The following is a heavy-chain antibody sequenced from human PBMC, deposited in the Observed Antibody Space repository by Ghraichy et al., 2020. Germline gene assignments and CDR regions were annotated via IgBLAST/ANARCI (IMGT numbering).Heavy chain of an antibody. V-gene: IGHV6-1*01. CDR2: TYYDSKWFA. D-gene: IGHD2/OR15-2a*01. CDR3: VRCNSDFCNS. Sequence: SQTLSLTCAISGERVSSKRATWNWIRQSPSRGLELLGRTYYDSKWFADYAVSVKSRVTINPDTAKNQFSLRLNSVTPEDTAVYFCVRCNSDFCNSWGQGTRVIVSS. CDR1: GERVSSKRAT. J-gene: IGHJ4*02.